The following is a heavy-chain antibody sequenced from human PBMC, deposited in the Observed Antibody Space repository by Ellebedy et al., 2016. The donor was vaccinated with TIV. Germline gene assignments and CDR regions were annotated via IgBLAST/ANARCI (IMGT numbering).Heavy chain of an antibody. CDR2: IDWTDQK. CDR1: GSSLNTHGVC. V-gene: IGHV2-70*11. Sequence: SGPTLVKPTQTLTLTCTFSGSSLNTHGVCVSWIRQPPGKALEWLARIDWTDQKYYSTSLNSRLTISKDTPKNKVVLAMTNMDPVDTGTYYCARNLSFRCTSSSGDGFDIWGRGTVVTVSS. CDR3: ARNLSFRCTSSSGDGFDI. D-gene: IGHD6-6*01. J-gene: IGHJ3*02.